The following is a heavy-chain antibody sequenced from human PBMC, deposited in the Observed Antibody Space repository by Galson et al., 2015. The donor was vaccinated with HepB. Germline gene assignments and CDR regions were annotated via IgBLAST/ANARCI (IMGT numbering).Heavy chain of an antibody. CDR2: IYYSGST. Sequence: SETLSLTCTVSGGSISSSSYYWGWIRQPPGKGLEWIGSIYYSGSTYYNPSLKSRVTISVDTSKNQFSLKLSSVTAADTAVYYCARHGDPRLITMVRGVTGGAFDIWGQGTMVTVSS. CDR3: ARHGDPRLITMVRGVTGGAFDI. D-gene: IGHD3-10*01. V-gene: IGHV4-39*01. CDR1: GGSISSSSYY. J-gene: IGHJ3*02.